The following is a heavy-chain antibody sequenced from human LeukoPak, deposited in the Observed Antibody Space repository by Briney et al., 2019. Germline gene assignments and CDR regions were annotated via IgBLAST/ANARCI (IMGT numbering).Heavy chain of an antibody. CDR3: ARNGDLCLDY. Sequence: SETLSLTCAVSGGSISSNNWWSWVRQPPGKGLEWIGEIFYTGSTTCNPSLASRVTISVDKSKNQFSLELTSVTAADTAVYYCARNGDLCLDYWGQGTLVTVSS. D-gene: IGHD2-8*01. CDR1: GGSISSNNW. J-gene: IGHJ4*02. CDR2: IFYTGST. V-gene: IGHV4-4*02.